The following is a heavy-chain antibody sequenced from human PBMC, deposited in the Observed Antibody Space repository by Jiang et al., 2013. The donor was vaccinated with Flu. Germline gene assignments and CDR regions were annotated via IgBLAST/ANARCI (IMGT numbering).Heavy chain of an antibody. J-gene: IGHJ2*01. CDR1: GGSISSYY. V-gene: IGHV4-59*08. D-gene: IGHD3-22*01. Sequence: GSGLVKPSETLSLTCTVSGGSISSYYWSWIRQPPGKGLEWIGYIYYSGSTNYNPSFKSRVTISVDTSKNQFSLKLSSVTAADTAVYYCARGVSSGYLGHLLWYFDLWGRGTLVTVSS. CDR2: IYYSGST. CDR3: ARGVSSGYLGHLLWYFDL.